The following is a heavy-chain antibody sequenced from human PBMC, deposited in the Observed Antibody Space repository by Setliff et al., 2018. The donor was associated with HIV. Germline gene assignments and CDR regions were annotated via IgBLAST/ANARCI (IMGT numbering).Heavy chain of an antibody. D-gene: IGHD6-6*01. CDR2: INAGNGNI. J-gene: IGHJ4*02. V-gene: IGHV1-3*01. CDR3: AKENHLPLEDSRVANYFDF. Sequence: ASVKVSCKASGYTFTSYAMHWVRQAPGQSLEWMGWINAGNGNIRYSQKFQGRVTITADISTRTVYMELSSLTSEDTAIYFCAKENHLPLEDSRVANYFDFWGQGTLVTVSS. CDR1: GYTFTSYA.